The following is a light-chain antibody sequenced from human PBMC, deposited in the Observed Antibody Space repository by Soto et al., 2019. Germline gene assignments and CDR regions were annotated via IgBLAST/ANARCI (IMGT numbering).Light chain of an antibody. CDR1: QDIRNY. Sequence: DIQMTQSPSSLSASVGDRITITCRASQDIRNYLAWYQQKPGKLPQLLIYTASTLQSGVPSRFSGSGSGTHFTLTISSLQPEDVATYYCQKYNSALTFGQGTRLEIK. CDR2: TAS. V-gene: IGKV1-27*01. CDR3: QKYNSALT. J-gene: IGKJ5*01.